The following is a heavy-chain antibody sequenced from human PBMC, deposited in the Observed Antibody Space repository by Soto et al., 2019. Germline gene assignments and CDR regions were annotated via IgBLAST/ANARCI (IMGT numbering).Heavy chain of an antibody. CDR1: GFSLSTSGVG. CDR3: AHSRCGGDYLQSYSSHYYYGMDV. CDR2: IYWDDDK. V-gene: IGHV2-5*02. D-gene: IGHD2-21*02. J-gene: IGHJ6*02. Sequence: QITLKESGPTLVKPTQTLTLTCTFSGFSLSTSGVGVGWIVQPPGKALEWLALIYWDDDKRYSPSLKSRLTITKDTSKNQVVLTMTNMDPVDTATYYCAHSRCGGDYLQSYSSHYYYGMDVWGQGTTVTVSS.